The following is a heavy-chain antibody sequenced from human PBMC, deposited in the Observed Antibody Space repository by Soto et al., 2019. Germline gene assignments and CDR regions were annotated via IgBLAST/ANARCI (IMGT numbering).Heavy chain of an antibody. CDR3: AKALAP. J-gene: IGHJ5*02. CDR1: GFIFSSNG. Sequence: PGGSLRLSCAASGFIFSSNGMHWVRQAPGKGLEWVAVISYDGSNKDYADSVKGRFTISRDNSKNTMYLQMNSLRAEDTAVYYCAKALAPWGQGTLVTVSS. CDR2: ISYDGSNK. V-gene: IGHV3-30*18.